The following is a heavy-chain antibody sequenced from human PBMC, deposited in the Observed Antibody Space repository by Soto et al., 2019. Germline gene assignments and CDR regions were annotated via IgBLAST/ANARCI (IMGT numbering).Heavy chain of an antibody. D-gene: IGHD6-13*01. CDR3: AKDPYSSSWYPTEYFQH. Sequence: PGGSLRLSCAASGFTFSSYAMSWVRQAPGKGLEWVSAISGSGGSTYYADSVKGRFTISRDNSKNTLYLQMNSLRAEDTAVYYCAKDPYSSSWYPTEYFQHWGQGTLVTVSS. CDR2: ISGSGGST. CDR1: GFTFSSYA. V-gene: IGHV3-23*01. J-gene: IGHJ1*01.